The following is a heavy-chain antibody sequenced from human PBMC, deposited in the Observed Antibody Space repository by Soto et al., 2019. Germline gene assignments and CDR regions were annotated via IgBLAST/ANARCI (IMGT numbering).Heavy chain of an antibody. CDR1: GYPFTSYH. V-gene: IGHV1-46*01. CDR2: INPTEGRT. J-gene: IGHJ5*02. CDR3: ARGREIRFGDNGVDP. D-gene: IGHD3-16*01. Sequence: QVQLVQSGAEMRKPGASLQLSCQTSGYPFTSYHVHWVRQAPGQGLEWLGVINPTEGRTRYSQKCQDRVNMTRDTTTSTVYMELSSLRSEDTAIYFCARGREIRFGDNGVDPWGQGTLVTVSA.